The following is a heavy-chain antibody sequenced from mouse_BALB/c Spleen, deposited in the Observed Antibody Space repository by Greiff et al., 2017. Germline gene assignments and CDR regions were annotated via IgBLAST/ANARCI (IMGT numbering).Heavy chain of an antibody. V-gene: IGHV5-6-3*01. CDR3: ARDKYLDY. Sequence: EVKLMESGGGLVQPGGSLKLSCAASGFTFSSYGMSWVRQTPDKRLELVATINSNGGSTYYPDSVKGRFTISRDNAKNTLYLQMSKVRSEDTALYYCARDKYLDYWGQGTTLTVSS. CDR2: INSNGGST. J-gene: IGHJ2*01. CDR1: GFTFSSYG.